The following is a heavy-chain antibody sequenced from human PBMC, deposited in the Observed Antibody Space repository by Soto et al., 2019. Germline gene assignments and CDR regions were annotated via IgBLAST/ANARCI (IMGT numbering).Heavy chain of an antibody. CDR2: TYYRSKWYN. V-gene: IGHV6-1*01. CDR3: ARGINSAIEI. D-gene: IGHD1-1*01. Sequence: QVQLQQSGPGLVKPSQTLSLTCVISGDSVSSNNVAWNWIRQSPSRGLEWLGRTYYRSKWYNNYAVSVKSRTTINADTSKTLFSLQLASVTSEDTAVYYCARGINSAIEIWGQGTMVTVS. J-gene: IGHJ3*02. CDR1: GDSVSSNNVA.